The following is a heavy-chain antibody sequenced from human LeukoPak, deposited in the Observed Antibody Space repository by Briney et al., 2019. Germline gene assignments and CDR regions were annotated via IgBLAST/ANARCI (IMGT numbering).Heavy chain of an antibody. D-gene: IGHD2-15*01. Sequence: GGSLRLSCAASGFTFSSNWMSWVRQAPGKGLEWVANISQDGSDKYYMDSVKGRFTISRDNAKNSLFLQMNSLRVEDTAVYYCARDRDCGDGGCYPHFDYWGQGVRVTVSS. CDR3: ARDRDCGDGGCYPHFDY. CDR2: ISQDGSDK. CDR1: GFTFSSNW. V-gene: IGHV3-7*01. J-gene: IGHJ4*02.